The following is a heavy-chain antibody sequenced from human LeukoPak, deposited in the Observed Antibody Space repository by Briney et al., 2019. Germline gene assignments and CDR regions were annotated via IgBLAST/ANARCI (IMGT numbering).Heavy chain of an antibody. V-gene: IGHV3-30*03. J-gene: IGHJ4*02. CDR1: GFTFSDYG. CDR2: ISNDGSRK. CDR3: ARDRAWNYFDY. D-gene: IGHD3-3*01. Sequence: GGSLRLSCAASGFTFSDYGVHWVRQAPGKGLEWVAIISNDGSRKYYAHSVEGRFTISRDNSKNTLYLQMDSLRAEDTAVYYCARDRAWNYFDYWGQGTLVTVSS.